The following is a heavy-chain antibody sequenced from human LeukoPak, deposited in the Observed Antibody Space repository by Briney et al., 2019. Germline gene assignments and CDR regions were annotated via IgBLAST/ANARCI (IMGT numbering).Heavy chain of an antibody. CDR1: GFTFSSYS. D-gene: IGHD4-11*01. J-gene: IGHJ4*02. V-gene: IGHV3-21*01. CDR2: ISSSSSYI. CDR3: AKSKSPYPMDYIFDF. Sequence: GGSLRLSCAASGFTFSSYSMNWVRQAPGKGLEWVSSISSSSSYIYYADSVKGRFTISRDNAKNSLYLQMNSLRTDDAAVYYCAKSKSPYPMDYIFDFWGQGTLVTVSS.